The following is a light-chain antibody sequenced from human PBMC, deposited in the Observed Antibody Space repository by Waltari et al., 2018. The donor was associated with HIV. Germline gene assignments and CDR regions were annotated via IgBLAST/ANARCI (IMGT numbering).Light chain of an antibody. V-gene: IGLV2-23*01. CDR3: WSYAGSTPYVR. J-gene: IGLJ2*01. CDR2: EGT. CDR1: SSDLGSHNL. Sequence: QSALTQPASVSGSPGQSITISCTGTSSDLGSHNLVSWYQQHPGKAPYLIIYEGTKRPSGISNLFSGSKSGNTASLTISGLQADDEAYYFCWSYAGSTPYVRLGGGTKLTVL.